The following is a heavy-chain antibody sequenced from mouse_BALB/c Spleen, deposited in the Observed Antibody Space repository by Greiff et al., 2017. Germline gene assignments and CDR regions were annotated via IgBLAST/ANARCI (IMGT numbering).Heavy chain of an antibody. D-gene: IGHD1-1*01. CDR2: INSNGGST. Sequence: DVMLVESGGGLVKPGGSLKLSCAASGFTFSSYAMSWVRQSPEKRLEWVAAINSNGGSTYYPDTVKGRFTISRDNAKNTLYLQMSSLKSEDTALYYCARPVVATDYAMDYWGQGTSVTVSS. CDR3: ARPVVATDYAMDY. J-gene: IGHJ4*01. CDR1: GFTFSSYA. V-gene: IGHV5-6-2*01.